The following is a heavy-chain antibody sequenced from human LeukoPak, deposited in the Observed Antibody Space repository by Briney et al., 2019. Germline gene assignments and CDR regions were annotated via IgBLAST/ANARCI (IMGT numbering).Heavy chain of an antibody. CDR3: TRDVSQGRSWYGEFDN. J-gene: IGHJ4*02. D-gene: IGHD6-13*01. CDR1: GFSFSNHW. CDR2: INSDGSST. Sequence: GGSLRLSCAASGFSFSNHWMHWVRQVPGKGLVWVSRINSDGSSTTYADSVKGRFTISRDNAKNTLYLQMNSLRDEDTAVYYCTRDVSQGRSWYGEFDNWGQGTQVTVSS. V-gene: IGHV3-74*03.